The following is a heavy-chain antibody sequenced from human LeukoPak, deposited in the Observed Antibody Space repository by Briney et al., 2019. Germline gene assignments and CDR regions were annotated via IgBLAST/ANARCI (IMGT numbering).Heavy chain of an antibody. J-gene: IGHJ4*02. Sequence: SQTLSLTCTVSGGSISSGDYYWSWIRQPPGKGLEWIGYIYYSGSTYYNPSLKSRVTISVDTSKNQFSLKLSSVTAADTAVYYCARHISAASRFDYWGQGSLVTVSS. CDR1: GGSISSGDYY. CDR2: IYYSGST. V-gene: IGHV4-30-4*08. CDR3: ARHISAASRFDY. D-gene: IGHD2-21*01.